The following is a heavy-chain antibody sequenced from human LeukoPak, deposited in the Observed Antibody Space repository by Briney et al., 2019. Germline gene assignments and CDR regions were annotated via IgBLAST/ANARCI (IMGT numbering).Heavy chain of an antibody. J-gene: IGHJ6*02. D-gene: IGHD3-3*01. V-gene: IGHV3-30*18. CDR3: AKDSKGPYDFWSGYSRMDV. CDR2: ISYDGSNK. CDR1: GFTFSSYG. Sequence: PRGSLRLSCAASGFTFSSYGMHWVRQAPGKGLEWVAVISYDGSNKYYADSVKGRFTISRDNSKNTLYLQMNSLRAEDTAVYYCAKDSKGPYDFWSGYSRMDVWGQGTTVTVSS.